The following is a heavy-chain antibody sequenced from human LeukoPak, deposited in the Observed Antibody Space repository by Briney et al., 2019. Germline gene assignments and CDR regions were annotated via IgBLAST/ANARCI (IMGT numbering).Heavy chain of an antibody. D-gene: IGHD3-22*01. V-gene: IGHV1-8*01. J-gene: IGHJ4*02. Sequence: GASVKVSCKASGYTFTSYDINWVRQATGQGLEWMGWMNPNSGNTGYAQKFQGRVTMTRNTSISTAYMELSSLRSEDTAVYYCARGATYYYDSSGYYPRDLDYWGQGTLVTVSS. CDR3: ARGATYYYDSSGYYPRDLDY. CDR1: GYTFTSYD. CDR2: MNPNSGNT.